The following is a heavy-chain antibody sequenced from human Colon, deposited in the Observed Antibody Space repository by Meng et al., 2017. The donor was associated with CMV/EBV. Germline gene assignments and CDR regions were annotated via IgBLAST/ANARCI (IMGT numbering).Heavy chain of an antibody. CDR1: GFSFTSFC. J-gene: IGHJ5*02. D-gene: IGHD3-10*01. Sequence: GGSLRLSCAASGFSFTSFCMAWVRQAPGKGLEWVASIRQGGGETYYGDSRKDRFTISRDNDNDSLFLQMSSLRVEDTAVYYCARWGFSGMFRASGRQAADWLDPWGRGTLVTVSS. CDR3: ARWGFSGMFRASGRQAADWLDP. V-gene: IGHV3-7*01. CDR2: IRQGGGET.